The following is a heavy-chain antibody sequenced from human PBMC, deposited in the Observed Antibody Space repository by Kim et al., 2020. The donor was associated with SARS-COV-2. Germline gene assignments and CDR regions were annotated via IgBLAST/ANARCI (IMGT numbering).Heavy chain of an antibody. Sequence: GESLKISCKGSGYSFTSYWIGWVRQMPGKGLEWMGIIYPGDSDTRYSPSFQGQVTISADKSISTAYLQWSSLKASDTAMYYCARRSSGSSWYATRGGNYGMDVWGQGTTVTVSS. CDR3: ARRSSGSSWYATRGGNYGMDV. CDR2: IYPGDSDT. CDR1: GYSFTSYW. J-gene: IGHJ6*02. D-gene: IGHD6-13*01. V-gene: IGHV5-51*01.